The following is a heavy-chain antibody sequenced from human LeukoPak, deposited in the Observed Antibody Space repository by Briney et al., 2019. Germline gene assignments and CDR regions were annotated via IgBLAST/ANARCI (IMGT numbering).Heavy chain of an antibody. CDR3: ARPTPYYYDSSGSETIDY. V-gene: IGHV3-21*01. J-gene: IGHJ4*02. Sequence: GGSLRLSCAASGFTFSSYSMNWVRQAPGKGLEWVSSISSSSSYIYYADSVKGRFTISRDNAKNSLYLQMNSLRAKDTAVYYCARPTPYYYDSSGSETIDYWGQGTLVTVSS. CDR2: ISSSSSYI. CDR1: GFTFSSYS. D-gene: IGHD3-22*01.